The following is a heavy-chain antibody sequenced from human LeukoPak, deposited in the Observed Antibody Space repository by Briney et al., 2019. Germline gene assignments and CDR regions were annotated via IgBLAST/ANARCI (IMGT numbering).Heavy chain of an antibody. CDR3: ARANSGAYWDYFEN. CDR1: GFTFSGYW. J-gene: IGHJ4*02. D-gene: IGHD1-26*01. Sequence: GGPLRLSCAASGFTFSGYWMHWVRQAPGKGLVWVSGVTSDGRSTMYADSVKGRFTISRDNAKNTLYLQLNSLRAEDTAVYYCARANSGAYWDYFENWGQGTQVTVSS. V-gene: IGHV3-74*03. CDR2: VTSDGRST.